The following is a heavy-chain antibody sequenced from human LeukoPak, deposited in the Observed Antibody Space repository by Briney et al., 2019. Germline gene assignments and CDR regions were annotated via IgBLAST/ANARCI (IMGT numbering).Heavy chain of an antibody. CDR1: GCTFSSYW. CDR2: IKQDGSEK. Sequence: GGSLRLSCAASGCTFSSYWMSWVRQAPGKGLEWVANIKQDGSEKYYVDSVKGRPTISRDNAKNSLYLQMNSLRAEDTAVYYCAMDFWGSAAAHLDYWGQGTLVTVSS. V-gene: IGHV3-7*04. J-gene: IGHJ4*02. CDR3: AMDFWGSAAAHLDY. D-gene: IGHD6-13*01.